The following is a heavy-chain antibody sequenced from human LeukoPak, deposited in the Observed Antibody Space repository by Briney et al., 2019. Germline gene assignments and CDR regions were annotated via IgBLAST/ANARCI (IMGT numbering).Heavy chain of an antibody. J-gene: IGHJ4*02. CDR1: GFTFSSYS. Sequence: PGGSLRLSCAASGFTFSSYSMNWVRQAPGKGLEWVSAVSGSGGSTYYADSVKGRFTISRDNSKNTLYLQMNSLRAEDTAVYYCAKDLSGSFRARFDYWGQGTLVTASS. D-gene: IGHD1-26*01. V-gene: IGHV3-23*01. CDR2: VSGSGGST. CDR3: AKDLSGSFRARFDY.